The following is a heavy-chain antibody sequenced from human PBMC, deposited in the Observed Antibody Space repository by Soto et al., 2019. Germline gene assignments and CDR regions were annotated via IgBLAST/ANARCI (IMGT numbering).Heavy chain of an antibody. CDR3: ARDSGSFDY. D-gene: IGHD2-15*01. V-gene: IGHV1-2*04. J-gene: IGHJ4*02. CDR2: TNPNSGDT. Sequence: ASVKVSCKASGYTFTSYDINWVRQATGQGLEWMGRTNPNSGDTHFAQKFQGWVTMTRDTSIGTAYMELTRLRSDDTAVYFCARDSGSFDYWGQGTLVTVSS. CDR1: GYTFTSYD.